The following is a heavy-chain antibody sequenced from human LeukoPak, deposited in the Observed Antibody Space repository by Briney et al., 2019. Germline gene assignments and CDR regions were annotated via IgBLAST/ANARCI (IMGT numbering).Heavy chain of an antibody. CDR3: ARVGYSSGWYGFFDY. V-gene: IGHV4-34*01. Sequence: SETLSLTCAVYGGSFSGYYWSWIRQPPGKGLEWIGEINHSGSTNYNPSLKSRVTISVDTSKNQFSLKLSSVTAADTAVYYCARVGYSSGWYGFFDYWGQGTLVTVSS. CDR2: INHSGST. D-gene: IGHD6-19*01. J-gene: IGHJ4*02. CDR1: GGSFSGYY.